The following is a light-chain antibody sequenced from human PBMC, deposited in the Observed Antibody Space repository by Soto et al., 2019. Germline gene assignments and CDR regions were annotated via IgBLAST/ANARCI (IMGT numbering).Light chain of an antibody. CDR2: GDN. CDR3: ASWDNSLNGLYV. J-gene: IGLJ1*01. Sequence: QSVLTQPPSASGTPRQRVTISCSGSSSNIGSHPVNWYQQLPGTAPKLLLYGDNQRPSGVPDRFSASKSGTSASLAISGLQSDDEAIYYCASWDNSLNGLYVFGVGTKLTVL. CDR1: SSNIGSHP. V-gene: IGLV1-44*01.